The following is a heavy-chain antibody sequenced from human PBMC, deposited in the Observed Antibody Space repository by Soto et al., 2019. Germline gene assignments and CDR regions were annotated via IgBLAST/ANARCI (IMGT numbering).Heavy chain of an antibody. CDR1: GGSISSGGYY. CDR3: ARESGAGYYDSPSPFDY. CDR2: IYCSGST. D-gene: IGHD3-22*01. V-gene: IGHV4-31*03. J-gene: IGHJ4*02. Sequence: QVQLQESGPGLVKPSQTLSLTCTVSGGSISSGGYYWSWIRQHPGKGLEWIGYIYCSGSTYYNPPVKSGVTKSVDTYKNQFSLKLSSVAAADTAVYYWARESGAGYYDSPSPFDYWGQGTLVTVSS.